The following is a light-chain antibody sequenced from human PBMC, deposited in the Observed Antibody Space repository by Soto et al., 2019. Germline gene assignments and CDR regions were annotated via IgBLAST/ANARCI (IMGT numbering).Light chain of an antibody. CDR2: GNS. CDR3: QSYDSSLSALYV. V-gene: IGLV1-40*01. J-gene: IGLJ1*01. CDR1: SSNIGAGYD. Sequence: QPVLTQPPSVSGAPGQRATISCTGSSSNIGAGYDVHWYQQLPGTAPKLLIYGNSNRPSGVPDRFSGSKSGTSASLAITGLQAEDEADYYCQSYDSSLSALYVFGTGTKLTVL.